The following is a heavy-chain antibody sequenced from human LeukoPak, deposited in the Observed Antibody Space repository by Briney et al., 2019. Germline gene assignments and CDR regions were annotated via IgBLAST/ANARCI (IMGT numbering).Heavy chain of an antibody. V-gene: IGHV4-4*02. D-gene: IGHD5-24*01. CDR1: GDSINSLDL. CDR2: MYLSGTT. Sequence: SETLSLTCTVSGDSINSLDLWSWVRQPPGKGLEWIGEMYLSGTTHSNPSVKSRVTISVDTSKNQFSLKLSSVTAADTAVYYCARHTRGGGYNFHFDYWGQGTLVTVSS. J-gene: IGHJ4*02. CDR3: ARHTRGGGYNFHFDY.